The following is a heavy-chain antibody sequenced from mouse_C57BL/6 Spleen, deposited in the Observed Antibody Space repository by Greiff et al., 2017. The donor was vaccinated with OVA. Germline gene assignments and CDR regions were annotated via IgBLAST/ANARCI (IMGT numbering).Heavy chain of an antibody. CDR2: INPNNGGT. Sequence: VQLQQSGPELVKPGASVKIPCKASGYTFTDYNMDWVKQSHGKSLEWIGDINPNNGGTIYNQKFKGKATLTVDKSSSTAYMELRSLTSEDTAVYYCARYGIYDGYYYFDVWGTGTTVTVSS. CDR3: ARYGIYDGYYYFDV. J-gene: IGHJ1*03. V-gene: IGHV1-18*01. CDR1: GYTFTDYN. D-gene: IGHD2-3*01.